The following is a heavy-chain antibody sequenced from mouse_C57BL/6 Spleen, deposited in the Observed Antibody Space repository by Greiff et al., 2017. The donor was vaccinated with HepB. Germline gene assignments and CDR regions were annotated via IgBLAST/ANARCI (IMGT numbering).Heavy chain of an antibody. J-gene: IGHJ2*01. D-gene: IGHD2-1*01. Sequence: DVKLQESGPELVKPGASVKISCKASGYSFTGYYMNWVKQSPEKSLEWIGEINPSTGGTTYNQKFKAKATLTVDKSSSTAYMQLKSLTSEDSAVYYCARRGIYYGISDYWGQGTTLTVSS. CDR1: GYSFTGYY. V-gene: IGHV1-42*01. CDR2: INPSTGGT. CDR3: ARRGIYYGISDY.